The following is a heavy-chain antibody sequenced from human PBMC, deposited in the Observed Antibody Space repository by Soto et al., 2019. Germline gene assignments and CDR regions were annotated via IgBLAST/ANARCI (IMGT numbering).Heavy chain of an antibody. CDR1: GYTLTELS. Sequence: ASVKVSCKVSGYTLTELSMRWVRQAPGKGLEWMGGFDPEDGETIYAQKFQGRVTMTEDTSTDTAYMELSSLRSEDTAVYYCATELYDYIWGSYRPYYFDYWGQGTLVTVSS. J-gene: IGHJ4*02. V-gene: IGHV1-24*01. CDR3: ATELYDYIWGSYRPYYFDY. D-gene: IGHD3-16*02. CDR2: FDPEDGET.